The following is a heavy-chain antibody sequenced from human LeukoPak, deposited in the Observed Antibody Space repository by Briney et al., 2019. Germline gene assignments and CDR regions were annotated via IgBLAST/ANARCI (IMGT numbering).Heavy chain of an antibody. D-gene: IGHD3-22*01. J-gene: IGHJ4*02. CDR1: GFTFSSYW. V-gene: IGHV3-74*01. Sequence: PGGSLRLSCAASGFTFSSYWMHWVRHAPGKGLVWVSRINSDGSSTSYADSVEGRFTISRDNAKNTLYLQMNSLRAEDTAVYYCARRYYYDSSGFDYWGQGTLVTVSS. CDR3: ARRYYYDSSGFDY. CDR2: INSDGSST.